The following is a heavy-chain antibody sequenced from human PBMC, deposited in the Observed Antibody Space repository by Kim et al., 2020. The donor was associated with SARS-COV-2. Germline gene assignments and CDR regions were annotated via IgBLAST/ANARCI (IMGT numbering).Heavy chain of an antibody. J-gene: IGHJ3*02. CDR1: GFTFSSYW. Sequence: GGSLRLSCAASGFTFSSYWMSWVRQAPGKGLEWVANIKQDGSEKYYVDAVKGRFTISRDTAKNSLYLQMNSLRAEDTAVYYCAREDRRITMVRGVKAAFDIWGQVTMVTVSS. CDR2: IKQDGSEK. V-gene: IGHV3-7*03. CDR3: AREDRRITMVRGVKAAFDI. D-gene: IGHD3-10*01.